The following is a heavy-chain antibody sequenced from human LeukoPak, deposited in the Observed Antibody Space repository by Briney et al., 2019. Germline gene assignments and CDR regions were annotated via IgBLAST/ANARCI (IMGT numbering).Heavy chain of an antibody. CDR2: ISYDGSNK. Sequence: GRSLRLSCAASGFTFSSYGMHWVRQAPGKGLEWVAVISYDGSNKYYADSVRGRFTISRDNSKNTLYLQMNSLRAEDTAVYYCAKLEMATIRGFDPWGQGTLVTVSS. CDR3: AKLEMATIRGFDP. J-gene: IGHJ5*02. D-gene: IGHD5-24*01. CDR1: GFTFSSYG. V-gene: IGHV3-30*18.